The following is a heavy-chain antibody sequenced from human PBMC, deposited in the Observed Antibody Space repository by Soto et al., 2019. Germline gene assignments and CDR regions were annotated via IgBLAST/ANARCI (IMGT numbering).Heavy chain of an antibody. CDR3: ARDRRGYSYGQCFDY. Sequence: GGCLRLSCAASGFTFSNYGMHWVRQAPGKGLEWVAVISDDGVSKYYADSVQGRFTISRDNSESVVLLQMNSLRSDDTAVYYCARDRRGYSYGQCFDYWGQGTLVTVSS. CDR2: ISDDGVSK. CDR1: GFTFSNYG. D-gene: IGHD5-18*01. J-gene: IGHJ4*02. V-gene: IGHV3-30*03.